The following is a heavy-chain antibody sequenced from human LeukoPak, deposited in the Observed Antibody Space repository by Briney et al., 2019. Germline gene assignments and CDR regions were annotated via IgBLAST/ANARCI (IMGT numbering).Heavy chain of an antibody. J-gene: IGHJ4*02. D-gene: IGHD1-26*01. CDR1: GFTFSSYG. CDR2: ISYDGSNK. Sequence: GGSLRLSCAASGFTFSSYGMHWVRQAPGQGLEWVAVISYDGSNKYYADSVKGRFTISRDNSKNTLYLQMNSLRAEDTAVYYCAKDRVPWELLLADYWGQGTLVTVSS. V-gene: IGHV3-30*18. CDR3: AKDRVPWELLLADY.